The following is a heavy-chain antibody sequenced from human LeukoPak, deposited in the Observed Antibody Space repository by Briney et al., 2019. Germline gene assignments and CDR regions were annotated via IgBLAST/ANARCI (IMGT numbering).Heavy chain of an antibody. Sequence: ASVKVSCKASGGTFSSYAISWVRQAPGQGLEWMGGIIPIFGTANYAQKFQGRVTITADESTSTAYMELSSLRSEDTAVYYCARDFVGRTGDRSGAFDIWGQGTMVTVSS. V-gene: IGHV1-69*01. J-gene: IGHJ3*02. CDR1: GGTFSSYA. CDR3: ARDFVGRTGDRSGAFDI. CDR2: IIPIFGTA. D-gene: IGHD7-27*01.